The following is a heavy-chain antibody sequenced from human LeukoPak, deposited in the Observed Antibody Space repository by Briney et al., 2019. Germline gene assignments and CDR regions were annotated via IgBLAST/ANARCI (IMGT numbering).Heavy chain of an antibody. Sequence: SETLSVTCTVSGGSINSGGYYWSWIRQHPGKGLEWIGYIYYSGSTYYNPSLKSRITISLDTSKNHFSLKLSSVTAADTAVYYCARGRRDGYNFDYWGQGTLVTVSS. CDR1: GGSINSGGYY. CDR3: ARGRRDGYNFDY. V-gene: IGHV4-31*03. D-gene: IGHD5-24*01. J-gene: IGHJ4*02. CDR2: IYYSGST.